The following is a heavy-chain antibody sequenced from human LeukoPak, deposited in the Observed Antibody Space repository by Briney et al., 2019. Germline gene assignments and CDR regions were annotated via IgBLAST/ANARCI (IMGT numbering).Heavy chain of an antibody. CDR1: GYSFTSYW. Sequence: GESLKISCKGSGYSFTSYWIGWVRQLPGKGLEWMGIIYPGDSDTTYSPSFQGQVTISSDKSINTVYLQWASLKASDSAMYYCARSSGSGWSFFDYWGQGTLVTVSS. J-gene: IGHJ4*02. CDR3: ARSSGSGWSFFDY. V-gene: IGHV5-51*01. CDR2: IYPGDSDT. D-gene: IGHD6-19*01.